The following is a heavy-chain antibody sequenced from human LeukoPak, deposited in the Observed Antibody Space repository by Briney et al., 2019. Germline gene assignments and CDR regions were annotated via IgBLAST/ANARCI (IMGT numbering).Heavy chain of an antibody. CDR2: IKQDGSEK. V-gene: IGHV3-7*01. D-gene: IGHD3-10*01. CDR1: GFTFSSYW. J-gene: IGHJ4*02. Sequence: GGSLRLSCAASGFTFSSYWMSWVRQAPGRGVECVANIKQDGSEKYYVDSVKGRFTISRDNAKNSLYLQMNSLRAEDTAVYYCARQTYYYGSGSPSLEYWGQGSLVTVSS. CDR3: ARQTYYYGSGSPSLEY.